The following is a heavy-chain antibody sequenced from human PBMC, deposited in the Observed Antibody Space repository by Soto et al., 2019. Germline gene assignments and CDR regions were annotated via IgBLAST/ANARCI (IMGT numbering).Heavy chain of an antibody. CDR3: ARSMVTHYYYGMDV. CDR1: GGSISSYY. V-gene: IGHV4-59*01. CDR2: IYYSGST. Sequence: SETLSLTCTVSGGSISSYYWSWIRQPPGKGLEWIGYIYYSGSTNYNPSLKSRVTISVDTSKNQFSLKLSSVTAADTAVYYCARSMVTHYYYGMDVWGQGTTVTVSS. D-gene: IGHD5-18*01. J-gene: IGHJ6*02.